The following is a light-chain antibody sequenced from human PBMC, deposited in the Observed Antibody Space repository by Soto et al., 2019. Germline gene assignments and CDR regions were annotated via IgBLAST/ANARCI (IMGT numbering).Light chain of an antibody. CDR3: QRYDISPRT. Sequence: ESVLTQSPGTLSLYPGERDTLSCRASQSLNSFYLAWYQQKPGQAPRLLIYGSSNRATGIPDRFSGSGSGTDFTLTIIRLDPEDFAVYYCQRYDISPRTFGQGTKVEIK. CDR2: GSS. J-gene: IGKJ1*01. V-gene: IGKV3-20*01. CDR1: QSLNSFY.